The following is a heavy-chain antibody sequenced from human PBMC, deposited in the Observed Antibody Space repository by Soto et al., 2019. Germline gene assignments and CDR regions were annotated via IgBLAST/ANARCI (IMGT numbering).Heavy chain of an antibody. CDR2: IYYSGST. Sequence: SETLSLTCTVSSGSISTYYWSWIRQPPGKGLEWIGYIYYSGSTNYNPSLKSRVTVSVDTSKNQFSLKLSSVTAADTAVYYCARYAVAGNGGVRFDYWGQGTLVTVSS. J-gene: IGHJ4*02. V-gene: IGHV4-59*01. CDR1: SGSISTYY. CDR3: ARYAVAGNGGVRFDY. D-gene: IGHD6-19*01.